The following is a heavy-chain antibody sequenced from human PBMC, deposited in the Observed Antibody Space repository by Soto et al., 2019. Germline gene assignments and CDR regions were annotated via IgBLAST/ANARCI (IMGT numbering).Heavy chain of an antibody. CDR1: GFTFSSYG. CDR2: IWYDGSNK. V-gene: IGHV3-33*01. CDR3: ARDRGGSCSVNWFDP. D-gene: IGHD6-19*01. J-gene: IGHJ5*02. Sequence: QVQLVESGGGVVQPGRSLRLSCAASGFTFSSYGMHWVRQAPGKGLEWVAVIWYDGSNKYYADSVKGRFTISRDNSKNTLYLQMNSLRAEDTAVYYCARDRGGSCSVNWFDPWGQGTLVTVSS.